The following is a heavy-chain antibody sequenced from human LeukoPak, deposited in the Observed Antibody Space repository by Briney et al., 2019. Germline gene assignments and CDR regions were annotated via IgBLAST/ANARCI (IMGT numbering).Heavy chain of an antibody. Sequence: PSETLSLTCTVSGGSISSYYWSWIRQPPGKGLEWIGYIYYSGSTNYNPSLKSRVTISVDTSKNQFSLKLSSVTAADTAVYYCARDRYYYDSSGYPLDYWGQGTLVTVSS. CDR3: ARDRYYYDSSGYPLDY. J-gene: IGHJ4*02. D-gene: IGHD3-22*01. V-gene: IGHV4-59*01. CDR2: IYYSGST. CDR1: GGSISSYY.